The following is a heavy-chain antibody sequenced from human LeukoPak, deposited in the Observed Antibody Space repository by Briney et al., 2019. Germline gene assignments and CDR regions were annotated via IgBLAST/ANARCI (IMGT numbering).Heavy chain of an antibody. J-gene: IGHJ4*02. V-gene: IGHV4-59*01. CDR1: GGSISSYY. CDR3: ASTRCSGGSCYYFDY. CDR2: IYYSGST. Sequence: SETLSLTCTVSGGSISSYYWSWIRQPPGKGLEWIGYIYYSGSTNYNPSLKSRVTISVDTSKNQFSLKLSSVTAADTAVYYCASTRCSGGSCYYFDYWGQGTLVTVS. D-gene: IGHD2-15*01.